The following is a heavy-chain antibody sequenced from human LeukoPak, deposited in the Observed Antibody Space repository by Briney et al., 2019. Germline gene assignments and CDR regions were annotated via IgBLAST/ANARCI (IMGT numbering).Heavy chain of an antibody. J-gene: IGHJ4*02. CDR2: IGTAGDT. V-gene: IGHV3-13*01. Sequence: GGSLRLSCATSGFTFSNHAMHWVRQATGKGLEWVSAIGTAGDTFYPGSVKGRFTISRENAKNSLSLQMNSLRAEDTAVYYCAKVFRSGDLFVTDSWGQGTLVTVSS. CDR3: AKVFRSGDLFVTDS. D-gene: IGHD4-17*01. CDR1: GFTFSNHA.